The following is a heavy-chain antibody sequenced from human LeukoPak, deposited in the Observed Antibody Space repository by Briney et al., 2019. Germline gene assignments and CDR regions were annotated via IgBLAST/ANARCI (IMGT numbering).Heavy chain of an antibody. D-gene: IGHD4-17*01. V-gene: IGHV3-23*01. J-gene: IGHJ5*01. CDR3: ANPPTVTKIRFDS. Sequence: GGSLRLSCAASGFTFSTYGMSWVRQAPGKGLEWVSGMSGSGGSTYHADSVKGRFTMSRDNSKKTLYLQMNSLRAEDTAVYYCANPPTVTKIRFDSWGQGTLVTVSS. CDR1: GFTFSTYG. CDR2: MSGSGGST.